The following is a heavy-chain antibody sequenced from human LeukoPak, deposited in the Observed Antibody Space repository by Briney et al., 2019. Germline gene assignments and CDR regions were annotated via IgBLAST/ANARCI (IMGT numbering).Heavy chain of an antibody. D-gene: IGHD5-18*01. CDR3: AREAGYSYGPFDY. Sequence: SETLSLTCAVYGGSFSGYYWSWIRQPPGKGLEWIGEINHSGGTNYNPSLKSRVTISVDTSKNQFSLKLSSVTAADTAVYYCAREAGYSYGPFDYWGQGTLVTVSS. CDR1: GGSFSGYY. J-gene: IGHJ4*02. V-gene: IGHV4-34*01. CDR2: INHSGGT.